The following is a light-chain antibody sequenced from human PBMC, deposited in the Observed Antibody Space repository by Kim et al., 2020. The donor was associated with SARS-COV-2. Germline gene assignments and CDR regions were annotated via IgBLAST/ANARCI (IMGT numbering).Light chain of an antibody. CDR2: AAS. CDR3: QQADKLPYT. CDR1: QDIRTF. J-gene: IGKJ2*01. Sequence: GDRVTITCQASQDIRTFVNWYQQKPGKAPNLLIYAASYLQTGVPSRFSGSGSGTDFTFTITSLQPEDFATYYCQQADKLPYTFGQGTKLEI. V-gene: IGKV1-33*01.